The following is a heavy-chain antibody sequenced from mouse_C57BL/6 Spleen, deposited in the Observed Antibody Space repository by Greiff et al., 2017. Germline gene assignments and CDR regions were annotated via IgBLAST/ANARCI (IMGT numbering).Heavy chain of an antibody. CDR2: IDPSDSYT. Sequence: QVQLQQPGAELVRPGTSVKLSCKASGYTFTSYWMHWVKQRPGQGLEWIGVIDPSDSYTNYNQKFKGKATLTVDTSSSTAYMQRSSLTSEDSAVYYCARYYGNYGHYFDYWGQGTTLTVSS. V-gene: IGHV1-59*01. J-gene: IGHJ2*01. CDR1: GYTFTSYW. CDR3: ARYYGNYGHYFDY. D-gene: IGHD2-1*01.